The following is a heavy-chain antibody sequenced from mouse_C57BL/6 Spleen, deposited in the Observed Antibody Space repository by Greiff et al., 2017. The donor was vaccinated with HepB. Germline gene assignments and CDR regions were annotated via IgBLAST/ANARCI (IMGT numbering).Heavy chain of an antibody. J-gene: IGHJ4*01. V-gene: IGHV14-3*01. D-gene: IGHD1-1*01. CDR2: IDPANGNT. CDR1: GFNIKNTY. CDR3: ARLGLLRRNYAMDY. Sequence: EVKLQESVAELVRPGASVKLSCTASGFNIKNTYMHWVKQRPEQGLEWIGRIDPANGNTKYAPKFQGKATITADTASNTAYLQLSSLTAEETAIYYCARLGLLRRNYAMDYWGQGTSVTVSS.